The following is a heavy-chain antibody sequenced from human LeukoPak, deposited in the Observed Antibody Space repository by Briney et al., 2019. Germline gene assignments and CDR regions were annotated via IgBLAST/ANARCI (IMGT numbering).Heavy chain of an antibody. CDR3: AKDDDGHHHGVDH. V-gene: IGHV3-23*01. J-gene: IGHJ4*02. CDR2: IGYSAGDT. D-gene: IGHD4-17*01. Sequence: GGSLRLPCAASGFTVSSCAMTWVRQAPGKGLEWVSAIGYSAGDTYYADSVKGRFTISRNNSMNTLYLQMSSLRADDTALYYCAKDDDGHHHGVDHWGQGTLVTVSS. CDR1: GFTVSSCA.